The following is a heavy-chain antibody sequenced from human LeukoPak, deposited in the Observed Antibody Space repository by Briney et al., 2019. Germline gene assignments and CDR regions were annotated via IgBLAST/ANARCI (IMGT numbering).Heavy chain of an antibody. CDR3: AKNGQSGFSFDP. CDR1: GGSIDSPSYY. D-gene: IGHD3-3*01. V-gene: IGHV4-39*07. CDR2: GSESGGT. Sequence: SETLSLTCTVSGGSIDSPSYYWGWIRQPAGKGLEWIGEGSESGGTKFNPSLKSRVTISADTSKNQFSLKLNSVTAADTAVYYCAKNGQSGFSFDPWGQGTLVTVSS. J-gene: IGHJ5*02.